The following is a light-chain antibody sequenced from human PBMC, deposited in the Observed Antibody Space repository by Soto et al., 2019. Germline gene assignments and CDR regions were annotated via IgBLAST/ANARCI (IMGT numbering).Light chain of an antibody. CDR2: RNN. CDR3: AAWDDSLSGPWV. V-gene: IGLV1-47*01. CDR1: SSNIGSNY. Sequence: QSVLTQPPSASGTPGQRVTISCSGSSSNIGSNYVYWYQQLPGTAPKLLIYRNNQRPSGVPDRFSGSKSGTSASLASSGLRSEDEADYYCAAWDDSLSGPWVFGGGTKVTVL. J-gene: IGLJ3*02.